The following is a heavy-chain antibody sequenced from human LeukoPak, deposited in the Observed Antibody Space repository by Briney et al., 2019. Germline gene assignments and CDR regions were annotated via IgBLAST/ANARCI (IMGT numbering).Heavy chain of an antibody. J-gene: IGHJ4*02. Sequence: PGGSLRLSCTASGFTFGDYAMSWFRQARGKGLEWVGFIRRKIYGGTTEYAASVKGRFTISRDDSKSIAYLQMNSLNTEDTAVYYCTRDQYSSGWYDILFDYWGQGTLVTVSS. CDR2: IRRKIYGGTT. CDR1: GFTFGDYA. D-gene: IGHD6-19*01. CDR3: TRDQYSSGWYDILFDY. V-gene: IGHV3-49*03.